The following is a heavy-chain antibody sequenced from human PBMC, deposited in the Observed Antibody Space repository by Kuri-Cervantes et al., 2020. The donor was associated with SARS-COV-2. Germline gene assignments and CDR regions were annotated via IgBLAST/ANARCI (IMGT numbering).Heavy chain of an antibody. V-gene: IGHV1-2*02. D-gene: IGHD2-8*01. CDR1: GYTFSGYY. J-gene: IGHJ4*02. Sequence: ASVKVSCKASGYTFSGYYVHWVRQAPGQGLEWMGWINPNSGGTNYAQKFQGRVTMTRDTSISTAHMELRRLTSDDTAVYYCARDQQMVYAAWGAIDYWGQGTLVTVSS. CDR3: ARDQQMVYAAWGAIDY. CDR2: INPNSGGT.